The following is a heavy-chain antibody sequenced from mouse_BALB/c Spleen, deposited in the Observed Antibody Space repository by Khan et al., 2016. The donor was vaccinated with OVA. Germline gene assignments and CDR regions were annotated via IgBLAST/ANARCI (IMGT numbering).Heavy chain of an antibody. CDR2: IYPGNINT. CDR1: DYTFTSYY. J-gene: IGHJ3*01. Sequence: QVQLKQSGPELVKPGASVRISCKASDYTFTSYYIHWVKQRPGQGLEWIGWIYPGNINTNYTERFKGKATLTADKSSSTAYMHLSSLTSEDSAVYFCARGGYGAFAYWGQGTLVTVSA. CDR3: ARGGYGAFAY. V-gene: IGHV1S56*01. D-gene: IGHD2-2*01.